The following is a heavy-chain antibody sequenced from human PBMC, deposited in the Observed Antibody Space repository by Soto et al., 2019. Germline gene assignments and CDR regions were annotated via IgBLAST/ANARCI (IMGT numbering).Heavy chain of an antibody. V-gene: IGHV2-5*02. D-gene: IGHD3-3*01. Sequence: QITLNESGPTVVRPTETLTLTCRFSGFSLTTSGVGVGWIRQSPGKAPEWLALIYWDDDKRYSASLKSRLTITKDTSKHQVVLTVSDLDPTDTATYSCAHRVLRTVFGLVTTTAIYFDFWGQGTPVAVSS. CDR1: GFSLTTSGVG. CDR3: AHRVLRTVFGLVTTTAIYFDF. CDR2: IYWDDDK. J-gene: IGHJ4*02.